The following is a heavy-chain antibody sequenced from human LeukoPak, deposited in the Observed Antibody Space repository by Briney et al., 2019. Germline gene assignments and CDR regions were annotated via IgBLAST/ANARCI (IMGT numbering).Heavy chain of an antibody. CDR1: GGTVSSYV. CDR2: IIPILGTA. Sequence: SVKVSCKASGGTVSSYVISRVRQAPGQGLEWMGRIIPILGTANYAQKFQGRVTITTDESTSTAYMELSSLRSEDTAVYYCARRRNWNHDDAFDIWGQGTMVTVSS. CDR3: ARRRNWNHDDAFDI. J-gene: IGHJ3*02. V-gene: IGHV1-69*05. D-gene: IGHD1-14*01.